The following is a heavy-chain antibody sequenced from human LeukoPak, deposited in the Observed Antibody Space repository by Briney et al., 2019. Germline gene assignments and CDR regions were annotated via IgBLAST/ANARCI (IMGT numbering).Heavy chain of an antibody. D-gene: IGHD4-17*01. CDR1: GXSIXSXY. CDR3: XRDYGDYPYYFDY. J-gene: IGHJ4*02. Sequence: PSETPSLTCTVSGXSIXSXYXSXXXXPAXXXXXWXGRIYTSGSTNYNXSLKSRVTMSVDTSKNQFSLKLSSVTAADTAVYYCXRDYGDYPYYFDYWGQGTLVTVSS. V-gene: IGHV4-4*07. CDR2: IYTSGST.